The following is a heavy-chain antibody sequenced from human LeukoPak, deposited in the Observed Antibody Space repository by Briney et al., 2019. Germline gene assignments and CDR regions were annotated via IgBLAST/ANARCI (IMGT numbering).Heavy chain of an antibody. V-gene: IGHV3-48*03. J-gene: IGHJ4*02. CDR2: ISSNSGI. Sequence: GGSLRLSSIASGFTFSSYEMSWVRQAPGKGLEWVSYISSNSGIFYADSVKGRFTISRDNAKNSLYLQMNSLRAEGTAVYYCARGFSYWGQGTLVTVSS. CDR3: ARGFSY. CDR1: GFTFSSYE.